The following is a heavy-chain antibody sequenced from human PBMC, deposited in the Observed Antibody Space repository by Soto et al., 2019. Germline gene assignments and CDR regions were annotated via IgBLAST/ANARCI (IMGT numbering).Heavy chain of an antibody. D-gene: IGHD2-2*01. Sequence: HPGGSLRLSCAASGFAFSGYGMHWVRQAPGKGLEWVAVISYDGSNKYYADSVKGRFTISRDNSKNTLYLQMNSLRAEDTAVYYCAKGAGIVVIPAAISGQYVLDVWGQGTSVIVSS. CDR1: GFAFSGYG. V-gene: IGHV3-30*18. CDR2: ISYDGSNK. CDR3: AKGAGIVVIPAAISGQYVLDV. J-gene: IGHJ6*02.